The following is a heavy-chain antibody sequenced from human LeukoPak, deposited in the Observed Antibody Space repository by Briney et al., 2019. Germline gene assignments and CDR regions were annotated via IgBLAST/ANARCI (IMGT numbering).Heavy chain of an antibody. J-gene: IGHJ5*02. CDR1: GGSFSGYY. Sequence: SETLSLTCAVYGGSFSGYYWSWIRRPPGKGLEWIGEINHSGSTNYNPSLKSRVTISVDTSKNQFSLKLSSVTAADTAVYYCARALVPKLSFDPWGQGTLVIVSS. D-gene: IGHD2-15*01. CDR3: ARALVPKLSFDP. V-gene: IGHV4-34*01. CDR2: INHSGST.